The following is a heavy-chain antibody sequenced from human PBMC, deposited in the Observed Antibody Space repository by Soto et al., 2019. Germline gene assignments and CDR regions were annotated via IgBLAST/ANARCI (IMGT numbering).Heavy chain of an antibody. J-gene: IGHJ4*02. CDR1: GCTFSSYA. Sequence: GASVKVSCKASGCTFSSYAISWVRQAPGQGLEWMGGIIPIFGTANYAQKFQGRVTITADESTSTAYMELSSLRSEDTAVYYCARRADCSSTSCYSWYYFDYWGQGTLVTVSS. V-gene: IGHV1-69*13. CDR3: ARRADCSSTSCYSWYYFDY. CDR2: IIPIFGTA. D-gene: IGHD2-2*01.